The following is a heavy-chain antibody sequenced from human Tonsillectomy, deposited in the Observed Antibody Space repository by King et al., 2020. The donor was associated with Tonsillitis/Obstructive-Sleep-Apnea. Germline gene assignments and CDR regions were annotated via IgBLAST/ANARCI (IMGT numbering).Heavy chain of an antibody. CDR3: ARGYNRNYPFFFED. Sequence: ITLKESGPTLVKPTQTLTLTCTFSGFSLSTSGVGVGWIRLPPGKALEWVALIYWDDDTHYSPSLKSRLTITKDTSKNQVVLTMTNMDPVDTATYFCARGYNRNYPFFFEDWGQGTLVTVSS. D-gene: IGHD1-7*01. CDR2: IYWDDDT. CDR1: GFSLSTSGVG. V-gene: IGHV2-5*02. J-gene: IGHJ4*02.